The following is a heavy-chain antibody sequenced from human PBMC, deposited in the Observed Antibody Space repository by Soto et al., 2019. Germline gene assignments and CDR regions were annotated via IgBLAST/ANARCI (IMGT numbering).Heavy chain of an antibody. J-gene: IGHJ4*02. D-gene: IGHD6-19*01. CDR1: GASITPDY. V-gene: IGHV4-59*01. CDR3: ARSVNRVAVGHEY. CDR2: IYFSGST. Sequence: SETPSLTCTVSGASITPDYWTWIRQPPGKGLELIGYIYFSGSTNYNPSLKSRVTISVDTSKNLFSLNLTSVTAADTAVYYCARSVNRVAVGHEYWGQGTLVTVSS.